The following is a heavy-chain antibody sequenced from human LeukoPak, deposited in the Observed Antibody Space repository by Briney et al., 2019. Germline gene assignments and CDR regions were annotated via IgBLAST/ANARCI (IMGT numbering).Heavy chain of an antibody. CDR3: ASEAGGGYDAFDI. CDR1: GGSFSGYY. D-gene: IGHD3-16*01. J-gene: IGHJ3*02. V-gene: IGHV4-34*01. Sequence: SETLSLTCAVSGGSFSGYYWSWIRQPPGKGLEWIGEINHSGSTNYNPSLKSRVTISVDTSKNQFSLKLSSVTAADTAVYYCASEAGGGYDAFDIWGQGTMVTVSS. CDR2: INHSGST.